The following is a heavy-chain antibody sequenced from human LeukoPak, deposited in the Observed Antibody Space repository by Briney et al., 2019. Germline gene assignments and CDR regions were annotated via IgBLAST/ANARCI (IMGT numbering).Heavy chain of an antibody. J-gene: IGHJ4*02. V-gene: IGHV3-48*03. CDR3: ARDNYDSSGYYFD. CDR2: ISSSGSTT. Sequence: GSLRLSCAASGFTFSSYEMNWVRQAPGKGLEWVSYISSSGSTTHYADSVKGRFTISRDNAKNSLYLQMNSLRAEDTAVYYCARDNYDSSGYYFDWGQGTQVTVSS. CDR1: GFTFSSYE. D-gene: IGHD3-22*01.